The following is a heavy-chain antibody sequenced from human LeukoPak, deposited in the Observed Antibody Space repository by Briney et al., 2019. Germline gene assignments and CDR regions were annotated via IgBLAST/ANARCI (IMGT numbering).Heavy chain of an antibody. CDR1: GGSISGYY. CDR2: IYCSGST. V-gene: IGHV4-59*08. J-gene: IGHJ5*02. D-gene: IGHD6-6*01. Sequence: SETLSLTCSVSGGSISGYYWSWIRQPPGQGLEWIGYIYCSGSTNYNPSLKSRVIISRDTSKNQFSLNLSSVTAADTAVYYCARRRSGSSSEFDPWGQGTLVTVSS. CDR3: ARRRSGSSSEFDP.